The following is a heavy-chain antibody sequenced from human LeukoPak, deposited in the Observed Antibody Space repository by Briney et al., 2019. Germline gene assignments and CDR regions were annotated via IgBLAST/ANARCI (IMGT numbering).Heavy chain of an antibody. Sequence: ASVKVSCKASGYTFTSYGISWVRQAPGQGLEWMGRINPNSGGTNYAQKFQGRVTMTRDTSISTAYMELSRLRSDDTAVYYCARDSLRIVGATNGDLDAFDIWGQGTMVTVSS. D-gene: IGHD1-26*01. V-gene: IGHV1-2*06. J-gene: IGHJ3*02. CDR1: GYTFTSYG. CDR3: ARDSLRIVGATNGDLDAFDI. CDR2: INPNSGGT.